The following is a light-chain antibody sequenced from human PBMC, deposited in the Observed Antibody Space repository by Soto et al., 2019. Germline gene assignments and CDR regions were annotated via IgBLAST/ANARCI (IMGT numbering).Light chain of an antibody. CDR1: QSVSNN. V-gene: IGKV3-15*01. Sequence: EIVMTQSPATLSVSPGERATLSCRASQSVSNNLAWYQQKPGQAPRLLIYGASTRATGIPARFSGSGSGTEFTRTIRSLQSEDFAVYYCQQYNTWSPLTFGGGTKVETK. J-gene: IGKJ4*01. CDR2: GAS. CDR3: QQYNTWSPLT.